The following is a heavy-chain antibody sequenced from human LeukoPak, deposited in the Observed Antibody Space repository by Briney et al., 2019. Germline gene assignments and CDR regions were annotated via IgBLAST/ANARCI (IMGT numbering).Heavy chain of an antibody. CDR3: ARSGYGYFLDY. D-gene: IGHD5-18*01. J-gene: IGHJ4*02. CDR1: GFTFSSYE. Sequence: GGSLRLSCAASGFTFSSYEMNWVRQAPGKGLEWVSYISSSGSTIYYADSVKGRFTISRDNAKNSLHLQMNSLRAEDTAVYYCARSGYGYFLDYWGQGTLVTVSS. V-gene: IGHV3-48*03. CDR2: ISSSGSTI.